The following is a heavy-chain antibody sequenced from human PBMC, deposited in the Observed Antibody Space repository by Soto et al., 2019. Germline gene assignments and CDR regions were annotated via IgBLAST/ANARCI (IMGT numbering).Heavy chain of an antibody. CDR1: GFSLSTTGMG. J-gene: IGHJ3*02. CDR2: IYWDDGK. D-gene: IGHD5-12*01. CDR3: AHSVYDSDI. V-gene: IGHV2-5*02. Sequence: QITLKESGPALVKPTQTLTLTCTFSGFSLSTTGMGVGWIRQPPGKALEWLALIYWDDGKRYSPSLKSRLTVTKDTSKNQVVLTMTNMDPEDTATYDCAHSVYDSDIWGQGTMVTVSS.